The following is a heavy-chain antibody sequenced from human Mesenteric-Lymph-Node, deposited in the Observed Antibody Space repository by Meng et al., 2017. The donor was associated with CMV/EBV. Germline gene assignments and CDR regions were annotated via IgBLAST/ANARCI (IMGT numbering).Heavy chain of an antibody. D-gene: IGHD1-20*01. J-gene: IGHJ5*02. CDR1: TVTAYC. CDR2: INPSDGST. CDR3: TRAWATITGNHVDWFDR. V-gene: IGHV1-46*01. Sequence: TVTAYCIHWVRQAPGQGLEWMGKINPSDGSTSYAESFQGRVTLTRDTSTNTVYMEVSSLTSEDTAVYYCTRAWATITGNHVDWFDRWGQGTLVTVSS.